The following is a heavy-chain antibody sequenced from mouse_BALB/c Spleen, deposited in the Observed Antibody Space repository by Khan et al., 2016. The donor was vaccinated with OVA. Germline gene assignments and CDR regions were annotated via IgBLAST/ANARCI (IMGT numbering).Heavy chain of an antibody. Sequence: QVQLKESGPGLVAPSQSLSITCTVSGFSLSRYSVHWVRQPPGKGLEWLGMIWSGGSTDYNSAIESRLSIRKDNFMSQAFLKMNSRKTCDTAMYYCARKKYGNYFSLDYWGQGTSVTVSS. CDR2: IWSGGST. D-gene: IGHD2-10*02. J-gene: IGHJ4*01. V-gene: IGHV2-6-4*01. CDR3: ARKKYGNYFSLDY. CDR1: GFSLSRYS.